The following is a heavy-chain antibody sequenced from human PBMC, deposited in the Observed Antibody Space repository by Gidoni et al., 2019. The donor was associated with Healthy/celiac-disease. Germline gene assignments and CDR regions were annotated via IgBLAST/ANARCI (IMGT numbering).Heavy chain of an antibody. Sequence: QVQLQESGPGLVKRSETLSLTCTISGGSISSYYWRWIRQPPGKGLEWIGYIYYSGSTNNNPSLKSRVTISGDTSKNQFSLKLSSVTAADTAVYYCAAYSAGMVRGVIGAGSRAFDIWGQGTMVTVSS. CDR3: AAYSAGMVRGVIGAGSRAFDI. CDR1: GGSISSYY. V-gene: IGHV4-59*08. J-gene: IGHJ3*02. D-gene: IGHD3-10*01. CDR2: IYYSGST.